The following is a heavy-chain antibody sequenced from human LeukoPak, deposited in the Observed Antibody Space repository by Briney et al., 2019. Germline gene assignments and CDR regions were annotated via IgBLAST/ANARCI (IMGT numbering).Heavy chain of an antibody. V-gene: IGHV3-30*18. CDR3: AKGSVLRFLEWLLSQGYFDY. CDR1: GFTFSSYG. CDR2: ISYDGSNK. Sequence: PGRSLRLSCAASGFTFSSYGMHWVRQAPGKGLEWVAVISYDGSNKYYADSVKGRFTISRDNSKNTLYLQMNSLRAEDTAVYYCAKGSVLRFLEWLLSQGYFDYWGQGTLVTVSS. D-gene: IGHD3-3*01. J-gene: IGHJ4*02.